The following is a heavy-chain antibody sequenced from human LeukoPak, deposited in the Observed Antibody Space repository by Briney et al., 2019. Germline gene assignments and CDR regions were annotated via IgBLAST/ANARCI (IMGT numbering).Heavy chain of an antibody. CDR2: INPNSGGT. Sequence: ASVKVSCKASGYTFTSYAMNWVRQAPGQGLEWMGWINPNSGGTNYAQKFQGRVTMTRDTSISTAYMELSRLRSDDTAVYYCARGRIVVVPADFDYWGQGTLVTVSS. V-gene: IGHV1-2*02. CDR3: ARGRIVVVPADFDY. J-gene: IGHJ4*02. CDR1: GYTFTSYA. D-gene: IGHD2-2*01.